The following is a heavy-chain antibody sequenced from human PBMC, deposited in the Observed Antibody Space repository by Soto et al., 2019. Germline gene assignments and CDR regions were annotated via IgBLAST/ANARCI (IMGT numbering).Heavy chain of an antibody. Sequence: VQLVESGGGVVQPGRSLRLSCAASGFSISRSAMHWVRQAPGKGLEWVAVIAYDGSNRWYADSAKGLFTISRGNSKSTVYLQMSSLRGEDPAVYYCARDLQAGTDNVNWFAPWGQGTLVTVSS. CDR3: ARDLQAGTDNVNWFAP. V-gene: IGHV3-30*04. CDR1: GFSISRSA. D-gene: IGHD1-1*01. CDR2: IAYDGSNR. J-gene: IGHJ5*02.